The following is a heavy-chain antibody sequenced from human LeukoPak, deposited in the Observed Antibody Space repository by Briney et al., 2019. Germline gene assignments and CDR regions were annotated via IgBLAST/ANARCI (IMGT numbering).Heavy chain of an antibody. CDR2: VYYSGSS. Sequence: PWETLSLTCSVFGSSVSRDEYYWSWVRQHPGKSLVWIGYVYYSGSSYYIPSLESRITMSVEVSKNQFSLELRSVTAADTAVYYCARVMVLRFLEWFLDFWGQGALVTVSS. J-gene: IGHJ4*02. CDR3: ARVMVLRFLEWFLDF. V-gene: IGHV4-31*03. CDR1: GSSVSRDEYY. D-gene: IGHD3-3*01.